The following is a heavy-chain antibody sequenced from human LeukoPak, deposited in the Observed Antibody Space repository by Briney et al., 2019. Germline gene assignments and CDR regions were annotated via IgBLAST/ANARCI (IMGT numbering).Heavy chain of an antibody. V-gene: IGHV4-59*01. CDR2: IYYIGST. J-gene: IGHJ4*02. CDR1: AGSISSYY. CDR3: ARGDVEMAKGHDY. D-gene: IGHD5-24*01. Sequence: SETLSLTRPVPAGSISSYYWSWIRQPPGKGLEWIGHIYYIGSTNYNPSLKSRVTISVDTSKNQFALKLSSVTAADTAVYYCARGDVEMAKGHDYWGQGTLVTVSS.